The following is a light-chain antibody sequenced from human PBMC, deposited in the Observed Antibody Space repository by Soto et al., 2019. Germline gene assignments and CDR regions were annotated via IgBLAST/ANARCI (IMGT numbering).Light chain of an antibody. Sequence: DVQMTQSPSSLSASVGDRVNITCRASRDISSSLAWYQQKPGKVPKLLIYAASTLHAGVQSRFSGSGSGTFFTLTINSLQPEDVATYYCQKYNSAPNTFGRGTRLEIK. J-gene: IGKJ2*01. CDR3: QKYNSAPNT. V-gene: IGKV1-27*01. CDR1: RDISSS. CDR2: AAS.